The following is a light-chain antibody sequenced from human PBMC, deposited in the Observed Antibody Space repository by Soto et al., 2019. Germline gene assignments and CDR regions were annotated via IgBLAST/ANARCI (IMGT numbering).Light chain of an antibody. CDR2: EVR. V-gene: IGLV2-14*01. J-gene: IGLJ2*01. CDR3: SSYSTSSTRVV. Sequence: QSVLTQPASVSGSPGQSITISCTGTSSDIGTYNYVSWYQQHPGKAPKLLIYEVRDRPSGVSNRFSGSKSGNTASLTISGLQAEDEANYYCSSYSTSSTRVVFGGGTKLTVL. CDR1: SSDIGTYNY.